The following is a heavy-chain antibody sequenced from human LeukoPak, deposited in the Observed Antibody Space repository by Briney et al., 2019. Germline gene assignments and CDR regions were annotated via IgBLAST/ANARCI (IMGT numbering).Heavy chain of an antibody. CDR3: ARAGGYSGYDQGVFDY. CDR2: IYSSGTT. V-gene: IGHV4-30-4*01. D-gene: IGHD5-12*01. CDR1: GGSISSGHYF. Sequence: PSQTLSLTCTVSGGSISSGHYFWSWIRQPPGQGLEWIGYIYSSGTTYYSPSLKSRLTISIDTSKNQFSLKLSSVTAADTAVYSCARAGGYSGYDQGVFDYWGRGVLVTVSS. J-gene: IGHJ4*02.